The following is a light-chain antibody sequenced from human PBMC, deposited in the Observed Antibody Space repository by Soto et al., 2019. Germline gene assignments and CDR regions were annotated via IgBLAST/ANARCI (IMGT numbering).Light chain of an antibody. V-gene: IGLV1-44*01. J-gene: IGLJ3*02. Sequence: QSVLTQPPSASGTPGQRVTISCSGSSSNIGSNAVSWYQQLPGSAPKLLIDSSNQRPSGVPDRFSGSKSGTSASLAISGLQSEDEADYYCASWDDSLNGWVFGGGTQLTVL. CDR1: SSNIGSNA. CDR3: ASWDDSLNGWV. CDR2: SSN.